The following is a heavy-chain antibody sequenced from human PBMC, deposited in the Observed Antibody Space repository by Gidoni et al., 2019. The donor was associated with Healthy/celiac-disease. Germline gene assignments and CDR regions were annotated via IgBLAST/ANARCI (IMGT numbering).Heavy chain of an antibody. CDR3: ARLFLLPTQYSSGWAPYFDY. Sequence: EVQLVQSGAEVKKPGESLKISCKGSGSSFTSYWIGWVRQMPGKGLEWMGIIYSGDSDTRYSPSFQGQVTISADKSISTAYLQWSSLKASDTAMYYCARLFLLPTQYSSGWAPYFDYWGQGTLVTVSS. CDR1: GSSFTSYW. CDR2: IYSGDSDT. D-gene: IGHD6-19*01. V-gene: IGHV5-51*01. J-gene: IGHJ4*02.